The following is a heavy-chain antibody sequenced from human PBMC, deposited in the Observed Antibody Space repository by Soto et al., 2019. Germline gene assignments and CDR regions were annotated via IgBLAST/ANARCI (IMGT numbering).Heavy chain of an antibody. Sequence: EVQLVESGGGLVQPGGSLRLSCAASGFTFSSYSMNWVRQAPGKGLEWVSFISTSSSTIYYADSVKGRFTISRDNAKNSLFLQMNSLRDEDTAVYYCATSVGASGYDFYWCQGTLVTVSS. J-gene: IGHJ4*02. CDR3: ATSVGASGYDFY. CDR1: GFTFSSYS. V-gene: IGHV3-48*02. D-gene: IGHD5-12*01. CDR2: ISTSSSTI.